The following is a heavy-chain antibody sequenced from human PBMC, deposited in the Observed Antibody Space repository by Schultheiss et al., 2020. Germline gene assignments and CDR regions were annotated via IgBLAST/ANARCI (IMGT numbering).Heavy chain of an antibody. CDR2: ISYDGSNK. D-gene: IGHD3-22*01. Sequence: GGSLRLSCAASGFTFSSYAMHWVRQAPGKGLEWVAVISYDGSNKYYADSVKGRFTISRDNSKNTLYLQMNSLKTEDTAVYYCTRHGRYYDSSGYYYRVGADGMDVWGQGTTVTVSS. V-gene: IGHV3-30-3*01. CDR1: GFTFSSYA. CDR3: TRHGRYYDSSGYYYRVGADGMDV. J-gene: IGHJ6*02.